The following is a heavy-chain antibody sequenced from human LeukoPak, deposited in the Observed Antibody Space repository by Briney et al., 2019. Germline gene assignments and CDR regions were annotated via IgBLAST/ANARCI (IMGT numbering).Heavy chain of an antibody. V-gene: IGHV4-4*07. J-gene: IGHJ5*02. CDR2: IYTSGST. D-gene: IGHD3-3*01. CDR1: GGSISSYY. Sequence: SETLSLTCTVSGGSISSYYWSWIRQPAGKGLEWIGRIYTSGSTNYNPSLKSRVTMSVDTSKNQFSLKLSSVTAADTAVYYCARGGSTYYDFWSGYYSDNWFDPWGQGTLVTVSS. CDR3: ARGGSTYYDFWSGYYSDNWFDP.